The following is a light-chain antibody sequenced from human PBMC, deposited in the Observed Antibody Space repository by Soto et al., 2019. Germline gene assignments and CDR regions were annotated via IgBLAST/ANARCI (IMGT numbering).Light chain of an antibody. CDR1: RSIITY. CDR2: AAS. Sequence: DIQMTQSPSSLSASVGDSVTITCRASRSIITYLNWYQQRPGKAPKLLIYAASSLHSGVPSRFSASGSGTDFTLTINSLQPEDFAIYYCQQSYSTPRTFGQGTKVEIK. J-gene: IGKJ1*01. V-gene: IGKV1-39*01. CDR3: QQSYSTPRT.